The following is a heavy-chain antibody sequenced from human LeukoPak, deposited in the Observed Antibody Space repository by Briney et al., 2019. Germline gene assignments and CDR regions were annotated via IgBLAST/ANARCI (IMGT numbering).Heavy chain of an antibody. D-gene: IGHD3-10*01. J-gene: IGHJ3*02. CDR3: AREGYARGAFDI. CDR1: GFTVSSNY. V-gene: IGHV3-66*01. CDR2: IYSGGST. Sequence: GGSLRLSCAASGFTVSSNYMSCVPEAPGKGLEGVSVIYSGGSTYYADSVKGRFTISGDNSKNTLYLQMNSLRAEDTAVYYCAREGYARGAFDIWGQGTMVTVSS.